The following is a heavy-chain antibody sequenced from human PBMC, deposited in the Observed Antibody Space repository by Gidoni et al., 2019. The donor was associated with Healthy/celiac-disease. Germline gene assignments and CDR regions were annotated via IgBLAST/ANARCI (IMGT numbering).Heavy chain of an antibody. D-gene: IGHD2-21*02. Sequence: EVQLVQSGAEVKKPGESRKISCKGSGYSFTSYWIGWVRQLPGKGLGWMGIIYPGDSDTRYSPSFQGQVTISADKSISTAYLQWSSLKASDTAMYYCASYSYCGGDCYPPMFDYWGQGTLVTVSS. J-gene: IGHJ4*02. CDR1: GYSFTSYW. CDR2: IYPGDSDT. V-gene: IGHV5-51*01. CDR3: ASYSYCGGDCYPPMFDY.